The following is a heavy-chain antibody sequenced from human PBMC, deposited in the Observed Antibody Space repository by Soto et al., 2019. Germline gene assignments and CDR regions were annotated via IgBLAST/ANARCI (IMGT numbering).Heavy chain of an antibody. D-gene: IGHD2-8*02. Sequence: EVQLVESGGDLVQPGRSLRLSCAASGFSFGDYAMHWVRQAPGKGLEWVSGISWKSASIGYADSVKGRFTISRDNAKKSLYIQMDDLIAEGTALYYCAKSTGGTANGLDVWGQGTAVTVSS. CDR3: AKSTGGTANGLDV. CDR2: ISWKSASI. V-gene: IGHV3-9*01. CDR1: GFSFGDYA. J-gene: IGHJ6*02.